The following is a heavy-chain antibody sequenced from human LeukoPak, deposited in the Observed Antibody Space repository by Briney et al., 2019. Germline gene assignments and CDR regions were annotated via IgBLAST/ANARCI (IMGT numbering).Heavy chain of an antibody. V-gene: IGHV4-4*07. CDR2: MFYSGNT. D-gene: IGHD3-3*01. CDR1: GASITSYH. J-gene: IGHJ4*02. CDR3: ARESGPVTLDY. Sequence: SETLSLTCTVSGASITSYHWSWIRQPAGKGLEWIGRMFYSGNTNYNPSLKSRVTISVDTSKNQFSLKLSSVTAADTAVYYCARESGPVTLDYWGQGTLVTVSS.